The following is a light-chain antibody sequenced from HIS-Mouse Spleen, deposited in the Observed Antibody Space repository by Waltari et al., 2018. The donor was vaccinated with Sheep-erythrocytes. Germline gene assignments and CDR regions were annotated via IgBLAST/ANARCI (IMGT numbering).Light chain of an antibody. J-gene: IGLJ2*01. CDR2: QAS. V-gene: IGLV3-1*01. CDR1: KLGDKY. CDR3: QAWDSSTAVV. Sequence: SYELTQPPSVSVSPGQTASIPCSGDKLGDKYACWYQQKPGQSPVLVIYQASKRPSGIPERFSGSNSGNTATLTISGTQAMDEADYYCQAWDSSTAVVFGGGTKLTVL.